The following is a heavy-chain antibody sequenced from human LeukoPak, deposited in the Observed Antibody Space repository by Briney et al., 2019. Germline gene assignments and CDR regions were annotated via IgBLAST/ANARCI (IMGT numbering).Heavy chain of an antibody. CDR2: IIPIFGTA. Sequence: SVKVSCKASGGTFSIYAISWVRQAPGQGLEWMGGIIPIFGTANYAQKFQGRVTITTDASTSTDYMELSSVTSEDTAVYYCARARGDGYHYWGQGTLVTVSS. CDR3: ARARGDGYHY. V-gene: IGHV1-69*05. J-gene: IGHJ4*02. D-gene: IGHD5-24*01. CDR1: GGTFSIYA.